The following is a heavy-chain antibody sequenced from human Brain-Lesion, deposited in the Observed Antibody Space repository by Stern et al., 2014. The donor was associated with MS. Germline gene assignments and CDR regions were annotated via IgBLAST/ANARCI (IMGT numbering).Heavy chain of an antibody. CDR3: AKVWLGELPENPFDY. J-gene: IGHJ4*02. CDR2: IYYRGST. Sequence: VQLVESGPGLVKPSETLSLTCTVSGGSISSNSYYWGWIRQPPGKGLEWIGSIYYRGSTYYNPSLKSRVTISKDTSKHKFSLQLKSLTAADTAVYFCAKVWLGELPENPFDYWGQGTLVTVSS. D-gene: IGHD3-10*01. V-gene: IGHV4-39*01. CDR1: GGSISSNSYY.